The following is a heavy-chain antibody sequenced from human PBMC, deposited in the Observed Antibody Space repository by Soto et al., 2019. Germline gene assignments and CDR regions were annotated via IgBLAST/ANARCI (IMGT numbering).Heavy chain of an antibody. CDR3: AKEDVVPPAMAGWVVRIHDY. CDR2: ISGSGDSS. CDR1: GFTFSSCG. V-gene: IGHV3-23*01. D-gene: IGHD2-2*01. Sequence: DVQLLESGGGLVQPGGSLRLSCAASGFTFSSCGMSWVRQAPGKGLEWVSAISGSGDSSYYADSVKGRFTISRDNSKSTLYLQMNSLGAEDTAVYYCAKEDVVPPAMAGWVVRIHDYWGHGTLVTVSS. J-gene: IGHJ4*01.